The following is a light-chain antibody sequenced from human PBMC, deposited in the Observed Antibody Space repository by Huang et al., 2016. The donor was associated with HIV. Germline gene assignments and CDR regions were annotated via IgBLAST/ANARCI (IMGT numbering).Light chain of an antibody. CDR3: QQRFT. CDR2: NAT. CDR1: QSISSY. J-gene: IGKJ3*01. Sequence: EIVLTQSPATLSLSPGERAPLSCRASQSISSYLAWYQQKPGHAPRLLIYNATCRATGIPARFSGSGSGTDFTLTISRLEPEDFAVYYCQQRFTFGPGTKVDIK. V-gene: IGKV3-11*01.